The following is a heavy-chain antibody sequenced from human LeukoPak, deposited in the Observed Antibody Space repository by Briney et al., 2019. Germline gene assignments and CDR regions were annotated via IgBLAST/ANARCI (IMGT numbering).Heavy chain of an antibody. CDR1: GLIFNNYW. J-gene: IGHJ5*01. CDR2: INSDGSSI. V-gene: IGHV3-74*01. Sequence: GGTLRLSCAASGLIFNNYWMHWVRQAPGKGLVWVSRINSDGSSISYADSVKGRFTISRDNAKNTLYLQMNSLRADDTAVYYCATIGASGTWFDSWGQGTLVTVSS. CDR3: ATIGASGTWFDS. D-gene: IGHD6-13*01.